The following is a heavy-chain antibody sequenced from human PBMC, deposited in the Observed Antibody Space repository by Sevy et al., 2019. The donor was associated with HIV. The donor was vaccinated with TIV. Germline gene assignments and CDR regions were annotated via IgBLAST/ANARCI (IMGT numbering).Heavy chain of an antibody. CDR1: GFTFSDYY. V-gene: IGHV3-11*01. Sequence: GGSLRLSCAASGFTFSDYYMTWIRQAPGKGLEWVSYISSTGETMYYADSVKGRFTISRDNAKNSLYLQMNSLRAEDTAVYYCARDLLSYGDYEEYYDGMDVWGRGTTVTVSS. CDR3: ARDLLSYGDYEEYYDGMDV. J-gene: IGHJ6*01. CDR2: ISSTGETM. D-gene: IGHD4-17*01.